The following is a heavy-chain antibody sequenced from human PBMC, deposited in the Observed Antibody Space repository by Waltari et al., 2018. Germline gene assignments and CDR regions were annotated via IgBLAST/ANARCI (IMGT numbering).Heavy chain of an antibody. CDR1: GDSITNYY. Sequence: VQLQESGPGLVKPSETLSLTCTVSGDSITNYYWHWIRQPPGKCLEWIAYIYHSGSTTYNPALKSRVTLSIDMSKNQFSLNLTSVTAADTAVYYCARGNAFDFWGQGTLVTVSS. J-gene: IGHJ3*01. CDR3: ARGNAFDF. V-gene: IGHV4-59*01. CDR2: IYHSGST.